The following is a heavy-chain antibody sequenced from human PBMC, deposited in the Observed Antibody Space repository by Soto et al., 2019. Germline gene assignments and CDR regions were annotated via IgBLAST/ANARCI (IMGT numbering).Heavy chain of an antibody. J-gene: IGHJ4*02. D-gene: IGHD6-13*01. V-gene: IGHV4-4*02. CDR2: IYHSGST. Sequence: PSETLSPTCAVYGGSIISGTWLGLFRHPPGKGLEWIGEIYHSGSTNYNPSLKSRVTISVDKSKNQFSLKLSSVAAADTAVYYCATVRRYSNFDCWGQGTLVTVSS. CDR3: ATVRRYSNFDC. CDR1: GGSIISGTW.